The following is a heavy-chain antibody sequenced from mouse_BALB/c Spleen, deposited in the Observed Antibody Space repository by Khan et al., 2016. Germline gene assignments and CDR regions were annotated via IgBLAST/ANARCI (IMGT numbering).Heavy chain of an antibody. D-gene: IGHD2-1*01. Sequence: EVQLQESGPSLVKPSQTLSLTCSVTGDSITSGYWNWIRKFPGNKLEYMGYISYSGITYYSPSLKSRISITRDTSKNQYFLHLSSMTTEDTATYFCASYLLNCFDYWGQGTTLTVSS. CDR1: GDSITSGY. CDR3: ASYLLNCFDY. J-gene: IGHJ2*01. V-gene: IGHV3-8*02. CDR2: ISYSGIT.